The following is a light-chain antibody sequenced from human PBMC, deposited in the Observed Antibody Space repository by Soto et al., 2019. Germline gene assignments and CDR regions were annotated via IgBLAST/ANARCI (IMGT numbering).Light chain of an antibody. V-gene: IGKV1-5*03. J-gene: IGKJ2*01. CDR1: QSISSW. Sequence: DIQMTQSPSTLSASVGDRVTITCRASQSISSWLAWYQQKPGKAPKLLIYKASSLESGVPSRFSGSGSGTEFTLTISNRQPDDFATYYCQQYNSYPYTFGQGTKLEIK. CDR3: QQYNSYPYT. CDR2: KAS.